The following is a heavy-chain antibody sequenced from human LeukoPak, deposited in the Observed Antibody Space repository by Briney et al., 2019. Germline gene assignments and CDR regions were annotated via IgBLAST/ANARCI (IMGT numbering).Heavy chain of an antibody. CDR3: ARVEVGAPPVYYYYMDV. CDR2: SSSSSSYI. D-gene: IGHD1-26*01. V-gene: IGHV3-21*01. Sequence: GGSLRLSCAASGFTFSRNSMNWVRQAPGKGLEWVSSSSSSSSYIFYADSVKGRFTISRDNAKNSLYLQMNSLRAEDTAVYYCARVEVGAPPVYYYYMDVWGKGTTVTVSS. J-gene: IGHJ6*03. CDR1: GFTFSRNS.